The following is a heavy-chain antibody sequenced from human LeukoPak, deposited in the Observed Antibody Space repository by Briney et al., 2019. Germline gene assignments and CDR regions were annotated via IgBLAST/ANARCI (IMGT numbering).Heavy chain of an antibody. V-gene: IGHV4-59*01. Sequence: PSETLSLTCTVSDDSMSSYYWNWIRQPPGKGLEWIGYVYYSGGTNYNSSLTSRVTISLDTSKNQFSLTLSSVTAADTAVYYCARRANTAPPYYFDYWGQGTLVTVSS. D-gene: IGHD5-18*01. CDR1: DDSMSSYY. CDR3: ARRANTAPPYYFDY. CDR2: VYYSGGT. J-gene: IGHJ4*02.